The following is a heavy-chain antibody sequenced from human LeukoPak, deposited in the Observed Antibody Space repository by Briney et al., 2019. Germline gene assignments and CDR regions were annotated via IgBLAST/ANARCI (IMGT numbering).Heavy chain of an antibody. J-gene: IGHJ4*02. Sequence: GGSLRLSCAASGFTLSSYEMNWVRQAPGRGLAGVSYISSSGSTIYYADSVKGRFTISRDNAKNSLYLQMNSLRAEDTAVYYCARVGDGYNPAGYFDYWGQGTLVTVSS. CDR3: ARVGDGYNPAGYFDY. CDR1: GFTLSSYE. CDR2: ISSSGSTI. V-gene: IGHV3-48*03. D-gene: IGHD5-24*01.